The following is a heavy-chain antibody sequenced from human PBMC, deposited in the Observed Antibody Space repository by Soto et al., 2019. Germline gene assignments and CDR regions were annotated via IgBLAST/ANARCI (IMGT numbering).Heavy chain of an antibody. J-gene: IGHJ4*02. CDR1: DESFSHYY. CDR2: FNHSGNT. Sequence: SETQSHGRHVSDESFSHYYSYWLRKPPGRGLEGMGEFNHSGNTKYKPSLKGRVTILLDTSQNQFSLRLTSVTAADTSVYYCARCTERIGYCSDGTCYLITFRFDYWGQGSLVTVSA. D-gene: IGHD2-15*01. V-gene: IGHV4-34*01. CDR3: ARCTERIGYCSDGTCYLITFRFDY.